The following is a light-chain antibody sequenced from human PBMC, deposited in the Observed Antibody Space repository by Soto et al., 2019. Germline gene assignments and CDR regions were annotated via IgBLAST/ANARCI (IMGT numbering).Light chain of an antibody. V-gene: IGKV1-5*03. CDR2: KAS. CDR1: QSISNW. J-gene: IGKJ1*01. CDR3: QQHKSYPWT. Sequence: DIQMTQSPSTLSAAIGDRVTITCRASQSISNWLAWYQQKPGKAPKLLIYKASSLESGVPSRFSGSGSGTEFTLTISSLQPDDFATYYCQQHKSYPWTCGQGTK.